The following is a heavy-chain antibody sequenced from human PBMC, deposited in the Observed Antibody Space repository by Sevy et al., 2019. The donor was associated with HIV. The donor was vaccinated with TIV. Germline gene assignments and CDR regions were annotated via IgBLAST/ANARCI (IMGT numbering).Heavy chain of an antibody. V-gene: IGHV3-30*18. CDR3: AKDNQYYYDSSGYYGLQAFDI. CDR2: ISYDGSNK. Sequence: GSLRLSCAASGFTFSSYGMHWVRQAPGKGLEWVAVISYDGSNKYYADSVKGRFTISRDNSKNTLYLQMNSLRAEDTAVYYCAKDNQYYYDSSGYYGLQAFDIWGQGTMVTVSS. D-gene: IGHD3-22*01. J-gene: IGHJ3*02. CDR1: GFTFSSYG.